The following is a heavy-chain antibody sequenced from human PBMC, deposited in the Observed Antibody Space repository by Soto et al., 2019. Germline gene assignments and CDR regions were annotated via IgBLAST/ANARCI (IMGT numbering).Heavy chain of an antibody. CDR2: ISGSGGST. V-gene: IGHV3-23*01. Sequence: PGGSMRLYCAPSGFTFRSSAMTWVRQAPRKGREGVSAISGSGGSTYYADSVKGRVTISRDNSKNTLYLQMNSLRAEDTAVYYCAKGPKGSGYCSSTSCDAPWPVWGQGTTVTVSS. J-gene: IGHJ6*02. D-gene: IGHD2-2*01. CDR1: GFTFRSSA. CDR3: AKGPKGSGYCSSTSCDAPWPV.